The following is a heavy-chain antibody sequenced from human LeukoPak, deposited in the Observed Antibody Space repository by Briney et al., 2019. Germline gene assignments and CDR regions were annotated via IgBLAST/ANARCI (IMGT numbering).Heavy chain of an antibody. Sequence: PGGSLRLSCAASGFTFSSYGMHWVRQAPGEGLEWVAVISYDGSNKYYADSVKGRFTISRDNSKNTLYLQMNSLRAEDTAVYYCAKDLNGSGTYWGQGTLVTVSS. CDR3: AKDLNGSGTY. V-gene: IGHV3-30*18. D-gene: IGHD3-10*01. CDR1: GFTFSSYG. CDR2: ISYDGSNK. J-gene: IGHJ4*02.